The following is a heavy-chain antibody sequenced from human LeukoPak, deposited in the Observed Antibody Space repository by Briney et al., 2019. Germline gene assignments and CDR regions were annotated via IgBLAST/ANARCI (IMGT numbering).Heavy chain of an antibody. Sequence: GGSLRLSCAASGFTFSNAWMSWVRQAPGKGLEWVSAISGSGGSTYYADSVKGRFTISRDNSKNTLYLQMNSLRAEDTAVYYCAKERGITMIVVAGYSDWGQGTLVTVSS. J-gene: IGHJ4*02. CDR2: ISGSGGST. D-gene: IGHD3-22*01. V-gene: IGHV3-23*01. CDR3: AKERGITMIVVAGYSD. CDR1: GFTFSNAW.